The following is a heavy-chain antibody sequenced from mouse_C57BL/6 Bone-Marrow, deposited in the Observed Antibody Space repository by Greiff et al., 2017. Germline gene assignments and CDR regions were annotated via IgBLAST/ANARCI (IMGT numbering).Heavy chain of an antibody. J-gene: IGHJ3*01. Sequence: VKLMESGAELARPGASVKLSCKASGYTFTSYGISWVKQRTGKGLEWIGELYPRSGNTYYNEKFKGKATLTADKSSSTAYMELRSLTSEDSAVYFCARKVITTGVAKGFAYWGQGTLVTVSA. CDR1: GYTFTSYG. CDR2: LYPRSGNT. CDR3: ARKVITTGVAKGFAY. D-gene: IGHD1-1*01. V-gene: IGHV1-81*01.